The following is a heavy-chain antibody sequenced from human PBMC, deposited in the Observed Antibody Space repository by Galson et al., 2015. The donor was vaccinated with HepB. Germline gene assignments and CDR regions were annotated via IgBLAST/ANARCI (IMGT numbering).Heavy chain of an antibody. J-gene: IGHJ4*02. CDR2: ISGSGGST. D-gene: IGHD1-1*01. CDR3: AKSRYNWNEFDY. CDR1: GFTFSSYA. Sequence: SLRLSCAASGFTFSSYAMSWVRQAPGKGLEWVSAISGSGGSTYYADSVKGRFTISRDNSKNTLYLQMNSLRAEDTAVYYCAKSRYNWNEFDYWGQGTLVTVSS. V-gene: IGHV3-23*01.